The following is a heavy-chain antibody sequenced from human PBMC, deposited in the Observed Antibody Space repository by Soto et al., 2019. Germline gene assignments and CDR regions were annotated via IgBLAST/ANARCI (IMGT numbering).Heavy chain of an antibody. J-gene: IGHJ4*02. CDR2: VRAKGDSYST. Sequence: EVQLVESGGGLVQPGGSLRLSCAASGFTFSDHYMDWVRQAPGKGLEWIGRVRAKGDSYSTEYAASVKGRFSISRDDLKNSVYLQMNNLESEDTAVYYCNRVRGYVGSDFGNYFDYWGQGTRVTVSS. CDR3: NRVRGYVGSDFGNYFDY. D-gene: IGHD5-12*01. CDR1: GFTFSDHY. V-gene: IGHV3-72*01.